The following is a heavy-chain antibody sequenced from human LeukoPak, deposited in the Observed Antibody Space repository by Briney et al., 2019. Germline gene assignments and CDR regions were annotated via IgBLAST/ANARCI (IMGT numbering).Heavy chain of an antibody. CDR2: IYTSGST. J-gene: IGHJ4*02. Sequence: SETLSLTCTVSGGSISSYYWSWIRQPAGKGLEWIGRIYTSGSTNYNPSLKSRVTMSVDTPKNQFSLKLSSVTAADTAVYYCAREYSSSSWIDYWGQGTLVTVSS. CDR1: GGSISSYY. V-gene: IGHV4-4*07. D-gene: IGHD6-6*01. CDR3: AREYSSSSWIDY.